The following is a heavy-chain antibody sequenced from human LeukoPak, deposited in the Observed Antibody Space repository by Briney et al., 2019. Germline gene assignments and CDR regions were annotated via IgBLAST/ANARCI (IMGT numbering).Heavy chain of an antibody. CDR3: ARDRPDYSRGSLFDY. D-gene: IGHD2-21*01. Sequence: GGSLRLSCAVSGFTFSSCAMHWVRQAPGKGLEWVAVISYDGRKTFYADSVKGRVTISRDNSKNTLYLQMNGLRAEDTAVYYCARDRPDYSRGSLFDYWGQGTLVTVSS. CDR1: GFTFSSCA. CDR2: ISYDGRKT. V-gene: IGHV3-30*04. J-gene: IGHJ4*02.